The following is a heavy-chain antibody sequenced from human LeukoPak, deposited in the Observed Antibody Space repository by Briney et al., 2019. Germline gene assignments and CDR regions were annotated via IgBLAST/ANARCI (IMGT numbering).Heavy chain of an antibody. CDR1: GGTFSSYT. D-gene: IGHD3-10*01. V-gene: IGHV1-69*01. J-gene: IGHJ3*02. CDR2: MIPIFGTA. CDR3: ASGVDGSGSYYNNDAFDI. Sequence: SSVKVSCKASGGTFSSYTISWVRQAPGQGLEWMGGMIPIFGTANYAQKFQGRVTITADESTSTAYMELSSLRSEDTAVYYCASGVDGSGSYYNNDAFDIWGQGTMVTVSS.